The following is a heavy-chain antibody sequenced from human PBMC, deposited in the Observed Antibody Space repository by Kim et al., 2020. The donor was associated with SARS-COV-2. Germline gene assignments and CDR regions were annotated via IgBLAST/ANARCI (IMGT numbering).Heavy chain of an antibody. CDR1: GFTFSSYA. J-gene: IGHJ5*02. V-gene: IGHV3-23*01. Sequence: GGSLRLSCAASGFTFSSYAMSWVRQAPGKGLEWVSAISGSGGSTYYADSVKGRFTISRDNSKNTLYLQMNSLRAEDTAVYYCAKDKQDPLWVNWFDPWGQGTLVTVSS. CDR3: AKDKQDPLWVNWFDP. D-gene: IGHD3-16*01. CDR2: ISGSGGST.